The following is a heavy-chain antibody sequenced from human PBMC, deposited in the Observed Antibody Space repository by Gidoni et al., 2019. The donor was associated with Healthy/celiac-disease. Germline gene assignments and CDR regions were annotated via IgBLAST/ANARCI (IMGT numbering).Heavy chain of an antibody. CDR3: ARDWGSTQTQWNYAFDI. CDR1: GFTFSSYS. J-gene: IGHJ3*02. CDR2: ISSSSSYI. Sequence: EVQLVESGGGLVKPGGSLRLSCAASGFTFSSYSMNWVRQAPGKGLEWVSSISSSSSYIYYADSVKGRFTISRDNAKNSLYLQMNSLRAEDTAVYYCARDWGSTQTQWNYAFDIWGQGTMVTVSS. D-gene: IGHD2-2*01. V-gene: IGHV3-21*01.